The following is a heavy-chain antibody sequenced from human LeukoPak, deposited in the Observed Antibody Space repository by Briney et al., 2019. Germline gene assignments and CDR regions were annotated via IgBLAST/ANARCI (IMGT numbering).Heavy chain of an antibody. CDR3: ARGYSSSWDDY. Sequence: SETLSLTCTVSGGSISSGGYYWSWIQQPPGKGLEWIGYIYHSGSTYYNPSLKSRVTISVDRSKNQFSLKLSSVTAADTAVYYCARGYSSSWDDYWGQGTLVTVSS. CDR1: GGSISSGGYY. CDR2: IYHSGST. V-gene: IGHV4-30-2*01. D-gene: IGHD6-13*01. J-gene: IGHJ4*02.